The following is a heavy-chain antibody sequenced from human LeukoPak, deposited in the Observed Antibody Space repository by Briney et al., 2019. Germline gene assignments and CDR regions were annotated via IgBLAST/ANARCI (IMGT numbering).Heavy chain of an antibody. V-gene: IGHV3-23*01. CDR3: AKHQGAFPYFDWASDGFDI. J-gene: IGHJ3*02. Sequence: GGSLRLSCAACGLTYSNYAMGWVRPAPGKALEWASGPNGGGVRPQYADSVKGRFTITRDNSKNTLYLQMNSLRAEDTALYYCAKHQGAFPYFDWASDGFDIWGQGTLVTVSS. D-gene: IGHD3-9*01. CDR2: PNGGGVRP. CDR1: GLTYSNYA.